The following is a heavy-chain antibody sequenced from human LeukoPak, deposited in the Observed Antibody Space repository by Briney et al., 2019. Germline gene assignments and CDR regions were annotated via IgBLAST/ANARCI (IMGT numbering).Heavy chain of an antibody. V-gene: IGHV3-7*01. CDR3: ASHATFRYFDY. D-gene: IGHD3-3*02. CDR1: RFTFSDYY. CDR2: IKEDGSEK. J-gene: IGHJ4*02. Sequence: GGSLRLSCAASRFTFSDYYMTWVRQAPGRGLEWVANIKEDGSEKNYVDSVKGRFTISRDNAKNSLYLQMNSLRTEDTAVYYCASHATFRYFDYWGQGTLVTVSS.